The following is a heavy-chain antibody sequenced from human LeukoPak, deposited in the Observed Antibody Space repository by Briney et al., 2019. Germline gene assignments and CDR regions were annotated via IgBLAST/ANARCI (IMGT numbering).Heavy chain of an antibody. CDR1: GFTVSGNY. J-gene: IGHJ4*02. Sequence: GSLRLSCTASGFTVSGNYMSWVRQAPGKGLQWVANIKLDGSENYYVDSVRGRFTISRDNAKNSVFLQMTSLRVDDTAVYYCARDAEGRRYSPQDYWGQGTLVTVSS. CDR2: IKLDGSEN. V-gene: IGHV3-7*01. CDR3: ARDAEGRRYSPQDY. D-gene: IGHD5-18*01.